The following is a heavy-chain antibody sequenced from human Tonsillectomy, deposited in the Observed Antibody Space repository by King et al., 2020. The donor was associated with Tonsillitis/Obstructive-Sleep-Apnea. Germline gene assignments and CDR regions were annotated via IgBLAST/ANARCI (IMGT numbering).Heavy chain of an antibody. D-gene: IGHD4-17*01. V-gene: IGHV3-33*01. J-gene: IGHJ5*02. CDR3: ARGGYGDYVGFDP. CDR2: IWYDGSNK. Sequence: VQLVESGGGVVQPGRSLRLSCAASGFTFSSYGMHWVRQAPGKGLEWVAVIWYDGSNKYYADSVKGRFTISRENSKNTLYLQMNSLRPEDTAVYYCARGGYGDYVGFDPWGQGTLVTVSS. CDR1: GFTFSSYG.